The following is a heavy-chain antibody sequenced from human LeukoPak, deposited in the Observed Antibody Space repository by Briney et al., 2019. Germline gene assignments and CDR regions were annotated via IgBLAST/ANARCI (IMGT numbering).Heavy chain of an antibody. J-gene: IGHJ4*02. CDR1: GFTLSTSW. CDR2: INRDGSQI. CDR3: ARGGLTAGFDY. V-gene: IGHV3-7*01. D-gene: IGHD3-10*01. Sequence: GGSLRLSCAASGFTLSTSWMTWVRRAPGKGLEWVTNINRDGSQIDYMDSVKGRFTISRDSANNALYLQMNSLRAEDTAVYYCARGGLTAGFDYWGQGTLVTVSS.